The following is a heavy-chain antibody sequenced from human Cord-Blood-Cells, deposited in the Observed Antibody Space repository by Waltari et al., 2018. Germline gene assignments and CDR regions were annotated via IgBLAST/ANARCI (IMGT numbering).Heavy chain of an antibody. D-gene: IGHD1-26*01. CDR3: ARGGKLFDY. V-gene: IGHV3-7*01. Sequence: EVQLVESGGGLVQPGGSRGLSCAASGFTFSSDWMGWVRQAPGKGLEWVANIKQDGSEKYYVDSVKGRFTISRDNAKNSLYLQMNSLRAEDTAVYYCARGGKLFDYWGQGTLVTVSS. CDR2: IKQDGSEK. CDR1: GFTFSSDW. J-gene: IGHJ4*02.